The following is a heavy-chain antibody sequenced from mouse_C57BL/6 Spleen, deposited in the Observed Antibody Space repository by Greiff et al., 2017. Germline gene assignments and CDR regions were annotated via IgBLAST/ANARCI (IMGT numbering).Heavy chain of an antibody. CDR1: GFNIKDDY. CDR3: TTQGYDPYAMDY. CDR2: IDPENGDT. J-gene: IGHJ4*01. Sequence: VQLQQSGAELVRPGASVKLSCTASGFNIKDDYMHWVKQRPEQGLEWIGWIDPENGDTASASKFQGKTTITADTSANTAYLQLSSLTSEDTAVYYCTTQGYDPYAMDYWGQGTSVTVSS. V-gene: IGHV14-4*01. D-gene: IGHD2-2*01.